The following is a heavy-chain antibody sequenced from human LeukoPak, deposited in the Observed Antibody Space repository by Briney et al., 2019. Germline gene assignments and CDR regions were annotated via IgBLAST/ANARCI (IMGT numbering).Heavy chain of an antibody. Sequence: GGSLRLSCAASGFTSSDYYMTWIRQAPGKGREWVSYISSSGSTIYYADSVKGRFTISRDNAKNSLYLQMNSLRAEDTAVYYCVRRRTTFFDYWGQGTLVTVSS. CDR2: ISSSGSTI. CDR1: GFTSSDYY. J-gene: IGHJ4*02. CDR3: VRRRTTFFDY. V-gene: IGHV3-11*01. D-gene: IGHD4-17*01.